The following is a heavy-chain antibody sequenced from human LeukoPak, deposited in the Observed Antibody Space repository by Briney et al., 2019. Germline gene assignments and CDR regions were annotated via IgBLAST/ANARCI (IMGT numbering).Heavy chain of an antibody. CDR3: ARVLTPGNIGDAFDI. J-gene: IGHJ3*02. D-gene: IGHD3-9*01. CDR1: GYTFTSYD. CDR2: MNPNSANT. V-gene: IGHV1-8*01. Sequence: ASVKLSCKASGYTFTSYDINWVRQASGQGLEWMGWMNPNSANTGYAQNFQGRVTMTRNTSITTAYMELSSLTSEDTAVYYCARVLTPGNIGDAFDIWGQGTMVTVSS.